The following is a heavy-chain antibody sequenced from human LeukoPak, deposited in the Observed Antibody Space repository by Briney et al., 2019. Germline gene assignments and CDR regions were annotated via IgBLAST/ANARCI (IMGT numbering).Heavy chain of an antibody. CDR1: GITFSRSW. CDR2: IKEDGGEI. D-gene: IGHD3-10*01. J-gene: IGHJ4*02. V-gene: IGHV3-7*05. CDR3: AKRVLRARPGVFDY. Sequence: GGSLRLSCAASGITFSRSWMSWVRQAPGKGLEWVAFIKEDGGEIFYVDSVKGRFTISRDNSKSTLYLQMNSLRADDTAVYYCAKRVLRARPGVFDYWGQGTLVTVSS.